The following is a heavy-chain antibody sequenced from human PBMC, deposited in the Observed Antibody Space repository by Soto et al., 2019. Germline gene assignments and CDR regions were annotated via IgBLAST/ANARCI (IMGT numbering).Heavy chain of an antibody. CDR3: AREGESGATYYYYYGMDV. CDR1: GFTFSDYY. Sequence: GGSLRLSCAASGFTFSDYYMSWIRQAPGKGLEWVSYISSSGSTIYYADSVKGRFTISRDNAKNSLYLQMNSLRAEDTAVYYCAREGESGATYYYYYGMDVWGQGTKVTVSS. J-gene: IGHJ6*02. D-gene: IGHD1-26*01. CDR2: ISSSGSTI. V-gene: IGHV3-11*01.